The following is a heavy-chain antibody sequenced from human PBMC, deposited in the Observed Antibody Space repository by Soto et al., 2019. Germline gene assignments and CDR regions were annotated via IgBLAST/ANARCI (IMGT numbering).Heavy chain of an antibody. CDR3: ARRLYYDSSGFEGGGMDV. CDR1: GVSISSGGYY. CDR2: IYYSGST. V-gene: IGHV4-39*01. Sequence: SETLSLTCTVSGVSISSGGYYWSWIRQPPGKGLEWTGRIYYSGSTYYNPSLKSRVTISVDTSKNQFSLKLSSVTAADTAVYYCARRLYYDSSGFEGGGMDVWGQGTTVTVSS. J-gene: IGHJ6*02. D-gene: IGHD3-22*01.